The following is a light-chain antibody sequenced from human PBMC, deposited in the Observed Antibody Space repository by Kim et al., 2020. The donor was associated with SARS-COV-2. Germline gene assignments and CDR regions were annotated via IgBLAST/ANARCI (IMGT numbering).Light chain of an antibody. J-gene: IGLJ2*01. CDR1: KLGDKY. CDR2: QDS. V-gene: IGLV3-1*01. CDR3: QAWDSSLGV. Sequence: SYELTQPPSVSVSPGQTASITCSGDKLGDKYACWYQQKPGQSPVLVIYQDSKRPSGIPERFSGSNSGNTATLTISGTQAMDEADYYCQAWDSSLGVFGGGPQLTVL.